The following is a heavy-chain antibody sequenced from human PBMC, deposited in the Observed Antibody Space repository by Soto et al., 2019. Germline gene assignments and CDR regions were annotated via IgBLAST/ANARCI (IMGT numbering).Heavy chain of an antibody. CDR1: GFTFSSYS. V-gene: IGHV3-7*01. J-gene: IGHJ5*02. D-gene: IGHD3-16*01. CDR2: IKEDGSEM. Sequence: EVQLVDSGGGLVQPGGSLRLSCAASGFTFSSYSMTWIRQAPGEGLEWVASIKEDGSEMYYVGSVKGRFTISRDNAKNSVYLQMNSRRVEDTAVYYCGRGRIRPGSWGQGTLVTVSS. CDR3: GRGRIRPGS.